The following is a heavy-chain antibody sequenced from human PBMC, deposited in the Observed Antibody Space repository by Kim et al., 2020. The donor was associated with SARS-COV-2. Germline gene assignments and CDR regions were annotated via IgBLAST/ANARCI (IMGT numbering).Heavy chain of an antibody. V-gene: IGHV3-23*01. CDR1: GFTFSSYA. CDR3: AKELYRPRKAVAGTGDENY. J-gene: IGHJ4*02. CDR2: ISGSGGST. Sequence: GGSLRLSCAASGFTFSSYAMSWVRQAPGKGLEWVSAISGSGGSTYYADSVKGRFTISRDNSKNTLYLQMNSLRAEDTAVYDCAKELYRPRKAVAGTGDENYWGQGTLVTVSS. D-gene: IGHD6-19*01.